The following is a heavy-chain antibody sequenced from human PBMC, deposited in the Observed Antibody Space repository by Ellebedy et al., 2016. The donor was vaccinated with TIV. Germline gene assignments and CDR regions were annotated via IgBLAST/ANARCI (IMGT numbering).Heavy chain of an antibody. CDR3: ARAQYNSGYYSVSHYHFDF. Sequence: MLSETLSLTCTVSGYSISSGYYWGWIRQPPGKGLEWIGSIYHSGRTSYNPSLKSRVIISLDTSKNQFSLKLTSVTAADTAVYHCARAQYNSGYYSVSHYHFDFWGQGTLVTVSS. J-gene: IGHJ4*02. CDR1: GYSISSGYY. D-gene: IGHD3-22*01. CDR2: IYHSGRT. V-gene: IGHV4-38-2*02.